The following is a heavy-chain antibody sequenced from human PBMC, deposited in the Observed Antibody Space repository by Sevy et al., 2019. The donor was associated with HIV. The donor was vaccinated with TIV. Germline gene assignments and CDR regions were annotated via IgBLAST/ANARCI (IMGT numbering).Heavy chain of an antibody. J-gene: IGHJ5*01. Sequence: GGSLRLSCSVSAFSFRTYVMTWVRQAPGKGLEWVSTISPNGGSTYYADSVKGRFTISRDNSKNPVDLEMNSLSAEDTALYYCAKEALSGYDSWGQGTRVTVSS. CDR2: ISPNGGST. CDR1: AFSFRTYV. CDR3: AKEALSGYDS. V-gene: IGHV3-23*01. D-gene: IGHD5-12*01.